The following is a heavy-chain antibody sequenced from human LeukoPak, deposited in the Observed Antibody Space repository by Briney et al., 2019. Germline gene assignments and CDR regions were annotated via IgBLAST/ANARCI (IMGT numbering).Heavy chain of an antibody. Sequence: PSETLSLTCAVYGGSFSGYYWSWIRQPPGKGLEWIGEINHSGSTNYNPSLKSRVTISVDTSKNQFSLKLSSVTAADTAVHYCARVYYDSSGYYYYYYGMDVWGQGTTVTVSS. CDR1: GGSFSGYY. CDR2: INHSGST. CDR3: ARVYYDSSGYYYYYYGMDV. V-gene: IGHV4-34*01. J-gene: IGHJ6*02. D-gene: IGHD3-22*01.